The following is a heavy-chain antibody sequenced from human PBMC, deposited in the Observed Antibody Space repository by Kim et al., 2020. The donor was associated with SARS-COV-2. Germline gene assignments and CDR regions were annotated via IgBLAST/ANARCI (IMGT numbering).Heavy chain of an antibody. CDR2: INSDGSIT. CDR3: ARDLDSSGCF. Sequence: GGSLRLSCAASGFTFSSNWMHWVRQAPVKGLVWVSRINSDGSITSYADSVKGRFSISRDNAKNTLYLQMNSLRAEDTAVYYCARDLDSSGCFWGQGTLVTVSS. D-gene: IGHD6-19*01. CDR1: GFTFSSNW. V-gene: IGHV3-74*01. J-gene: IGHJ4*02.